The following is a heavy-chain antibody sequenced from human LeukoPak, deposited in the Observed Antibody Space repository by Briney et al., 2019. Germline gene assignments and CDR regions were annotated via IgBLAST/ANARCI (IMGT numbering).Heavy chain of an antibody. CDR2: IKSKTDGGTT. D-gene: IGHD2-2*02. Sequence: KPGGSLRLSCAASGFTFSNAWMSWVRQAPGKGLEWVGRIKSKTDGGTTDYAAPVKGRITISRDDSKNTLYLQMNSLKTEDTAVYYCTTYNIVVVPAALLYYYYGMDVWGKGTTVTVSS. J-gene: IGHJ6*04. CDR3: TTYNIVVVPAALLYYYYGMDV. V-gene: IGHV3-15*01. CDR1: GFTFSNAW.